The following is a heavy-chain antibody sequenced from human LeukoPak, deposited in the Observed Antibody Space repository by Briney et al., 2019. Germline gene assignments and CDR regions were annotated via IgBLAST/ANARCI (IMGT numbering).Heavy chain of an antibody. CDR3: ARRGRNSSGWQDYL. Sequence: SETLTLTCTVSGGSISSYYWSWIRQPPGKGLEWIANIYHTGSTNYNPSLSSRVTISIDTAKNQFSLKLTSVTAADTAVYYCARRGRNSSGWQDYLWGQGTLVTVSS. CDR1: GGSISSYY. V-gene: IGHV4-59*01. J-gene: IGHJ4*02. D-gene: IGHD6-25*01. CDR2: IYHTGST.